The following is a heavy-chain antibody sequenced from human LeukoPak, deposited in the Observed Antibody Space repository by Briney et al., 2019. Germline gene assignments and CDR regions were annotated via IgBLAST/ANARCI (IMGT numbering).Heavy chain of an antibody. Sequence: GASVKVSCKASGGTFSSYAISWVRQAPGQGLEWMGGIIPILGTANYAQKFQGRVTITADESTSTAYMELSSLRSEDTAVYYCARGSDSSGYFYFDYWGQGTLVTVSS. D-gene: IGHD3-22*01. CDR1: GGTFSSYA. CDR3: ARGSDSSGYFYFDY. J-gene: IGHJ4*02. V-gene: IGHV1-69*13. CDR2: IIPILGTA.